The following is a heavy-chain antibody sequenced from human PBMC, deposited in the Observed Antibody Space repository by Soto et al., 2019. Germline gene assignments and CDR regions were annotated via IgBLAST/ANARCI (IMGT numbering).Heavy chain of an antibody. CDR2: ISIRGGDE. J-gene: IGHJ4*02. CDR3: ARVTIVARQHLDY. Sequence: QVQLVESGGGVVQPRKSLRLSCAASGFTFSSYAMHWARQAPGKGLEWVTVISIRGGDEYYAESVRGRFTISRDDSKNTLYLQMDSLRVEDTAVYYCARVTIVARQHLDYWGQGTLVTVSS. D-gene: IGHD6-6*01. V-gene: IGHV3-30*03. CDR1: GFTFSSYA.